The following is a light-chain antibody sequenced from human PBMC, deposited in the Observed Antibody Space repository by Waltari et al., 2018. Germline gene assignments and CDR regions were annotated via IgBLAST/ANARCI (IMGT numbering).Light chain of an antibody. CDR3: QHRSNWPLFT. CDR2: DAS. J-gene: IGKJ3*01. V-gene: IGKV3-11*01. CDR1: QSVSSY. Sequence: EIVLTQSPATLSLSPGERATLSCRASQSVSSYLAWYRQKPGQAPMLLIDDASNRATGIPARFSGSGSGTDFTLTISSLEPEDFAVYYCQHRSNWPLFTFGPGTKVDFK.